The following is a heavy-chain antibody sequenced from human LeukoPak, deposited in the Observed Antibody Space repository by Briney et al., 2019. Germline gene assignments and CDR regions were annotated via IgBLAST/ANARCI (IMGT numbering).Heavy chain of an antibody. CDR1: NGSITPYY. V-gene: IGHV4-59*01. Sequence: PSETLSLTCTVSNGSITPYYWSWIRQPPGKGLEWIGHIYHSGSTNYNPSLKSRVTISVDTSKNQSSPKLSSVTAADTAVYYCARGNDFGMYYYYMDVWGRGTTVTVSS. J-gene: IGHJ6*03. CDR3: ARGNDFGMYYYYMDV. D-gene: IGHD3-3*01. CDR2: IYHSGST.